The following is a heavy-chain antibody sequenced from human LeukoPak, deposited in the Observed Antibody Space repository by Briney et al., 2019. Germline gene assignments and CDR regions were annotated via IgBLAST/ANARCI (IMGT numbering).Heavy chain of an antibody. CDR2: IYYSGST. D-gene: IGHD3-22*01. CDR3: AGREYYYDSSGYQDAFDI. CDR1: GGSISSYY. J-gene: IGHJ3*02. Sequence: SETLSLTCTVSGGSISSYYWSWIRQPPGKGLEWIGYIYYSGSTNYNPSLKSRVTISVDTSKNQFSLKLSSVTAADTAVYYCAGREYYYDSSGYQDAFDIWGQGTMVTVSS. V-gene: IGHV4-59*01.